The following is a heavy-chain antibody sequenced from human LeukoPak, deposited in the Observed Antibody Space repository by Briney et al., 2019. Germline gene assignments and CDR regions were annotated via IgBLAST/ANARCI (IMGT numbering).Heavy chain of an antibody. V-gene: IGHV4-59*01. D-gene: IGHD6-19*01. Sequence: SETLSLTCAVYGGSFSGYYWSWIRQPPGKGLEWIGYIYYSGSTNYNPSLKSRVTISVDTSKNQFSLKLSSVTAADTAVYYCARLGHYSSGWHFDYWGQGTLVTVSS. J-gene: IGHJ4*02. CDR1: GGSFSGYY. CDR2: IYYSGST. CDR3: ARLGHYSSGWHFDY.